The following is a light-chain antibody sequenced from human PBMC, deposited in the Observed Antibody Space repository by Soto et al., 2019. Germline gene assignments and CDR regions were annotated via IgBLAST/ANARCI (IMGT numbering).Light chain of an antibody. V-gene: IGKV3-20*01. Sequence: EIVLTQSPGTLSLSPGERATLSCRASHSISSSYLAWYQQKPGQAPRLLIYGASSRATGITDRFSGSGSGTDFTLTISRLEPEDSAVYYCQQYGSSPRKFGQGTKVEIK. CDR2: GAS. CDR1: HSISSSY. CDR3: QQYGSSPRK. J-gene: IGKJ1*01.